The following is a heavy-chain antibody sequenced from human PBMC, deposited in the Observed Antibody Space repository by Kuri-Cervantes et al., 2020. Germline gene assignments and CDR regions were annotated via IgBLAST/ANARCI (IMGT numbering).Heavy chain of an antibody. CDR1: GGSISSSSYY. Sequence: GSLRLSCTVSGGSISSSSYYWSWIRQPPGKGLEWIGYIYYSGSTNYNPSLKSRVTISVHTSMNQFSLRLSSMTTADTAVYYCARGVWQQPVLGALDVWGQGTMVTVSS. CDR2: IYYSGST. CDR3: ARGVWQQPVLGALDV. V-gene: IGHV4-61*01. D-gene: IGHD6-13*01. J-gene: IGHJ3*01.